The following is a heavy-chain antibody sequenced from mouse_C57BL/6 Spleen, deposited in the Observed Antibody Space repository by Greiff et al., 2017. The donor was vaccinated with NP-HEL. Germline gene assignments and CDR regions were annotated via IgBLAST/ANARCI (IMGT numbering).Heavy chain of an antibody. D-gene: IGHD1-1*01. CDR2: IYPGDGDT. CDR3: ARSEYGSSQRYFDY. CDR1: GYAFSSSW. Sequence: VQLQQSGPELVKPGASVKISCKASGYAFSSSWMNWVKQRPGKGLEWIGRIYPGDGDTNYNGKFKGKATLTADKSSSTAYMQLSSLTSEDSAVYFCARSEYGSSQRYFDYWGQGTTLTVSS. J-gene: IGHJ2*01. V-gene: IGHV1-82*01.